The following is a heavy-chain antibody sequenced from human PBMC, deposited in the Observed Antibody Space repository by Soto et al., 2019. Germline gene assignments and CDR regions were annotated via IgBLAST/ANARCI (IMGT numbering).Heavy chain of an antibody. CDR2: ISYDGSNK. J-gene: IGHJ4*02. Sequence: QVQLVESGGGVVQPGRSLRLSCAASGFTFSSYAMHWVRQAPGKGLEWVAVISYDGSNKYYADSVKGRFTISRDNSKNTLYLQMNSLRAEDTAVYYCARDLAPWWLEFKYYFDYWGQGTLVTVSS. D-gene: IGHD6-19*01. CDR3: ARDLAPWWLEFKYYFDY. CDR1: GFTFSSYA. V-gene: IGHV3-30-3*01.